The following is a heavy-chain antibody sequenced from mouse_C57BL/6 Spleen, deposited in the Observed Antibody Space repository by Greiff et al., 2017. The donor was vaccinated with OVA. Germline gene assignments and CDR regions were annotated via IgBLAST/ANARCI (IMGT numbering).Heavy chain of an antibody. CDR3: ARGYCGIIPSWFAY. CDR1: GYTFTSYW. Sequence: QVQLQQPGAELVKPGASVKMSCKASGYTFTSYWITWVKQRPGQGLEWIGAINPGSGSTNYNEKFKSKATLTVDQSSSTAYMQLSFPTSVYSAVYSCARGYCGIIPSWFAYWGQGTLVTVSA. J-gene: IGHJ3*01. CDR2: INPGSGST. V-gene: IGHV1-55*01. D-gene: IGHD1-1*01.